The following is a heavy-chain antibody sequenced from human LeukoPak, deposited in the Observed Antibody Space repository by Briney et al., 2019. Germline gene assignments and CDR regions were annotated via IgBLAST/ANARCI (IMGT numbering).Heavy chain of an antibody. D-gene: IGHD2-15*01. CDR1: GSTFSNFA. V-gene: IGHV3-64D*09. Sequence: GGSLRLSCLASGSTFSNFAMHWVRQAPGKGLEYVSGISRSGGGTYYADSVQGRFTISRDNSKNTLYLQMSSLRPEGTAVHYCVYQVMGVVEWGQGTLVTVSS. CDR3: VYQVMGVVE. CDR2: ISRSGGGT. J-gene: IGHJ1*01.